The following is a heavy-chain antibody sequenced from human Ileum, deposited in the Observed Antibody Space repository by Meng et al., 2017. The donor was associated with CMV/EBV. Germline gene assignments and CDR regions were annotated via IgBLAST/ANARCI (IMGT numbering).Heavy chain of an antibody. J-gene: IGHJ5*02. V-gene: IGHV4-30-4*08. CDR1: GASISSGDYY. Sequence: GQRQESGPGLVQPSQTLSLSCTVSGASISSGDYYWSWIRQPPGKGLEWIGYIFYSGNTYYNPSLNNRVIISIDTPRNQFSLKVDSVTAADTAVYYCARFRIAALGNLFDPWGHGTLVTVSS. D-gene: IGHD6-13*01. CDR3: ARFRIAALGNLFDP. CDR2: IFYSGNT.